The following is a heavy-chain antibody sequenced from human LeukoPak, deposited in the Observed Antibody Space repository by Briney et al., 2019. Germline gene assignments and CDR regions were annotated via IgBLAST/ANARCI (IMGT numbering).Heavy chain of an antibody. CDR3: ARASAADYFGY. J-gene: IGHJ4*02. D-gene: IGHD6-25*01. CDR2: INHSGST. Sequence: PSETLSLTCTVSGGSISSYYWSWIRQPPGKGLEWIGEINHSGSTNYNPSLKSRVTISVDTSKNQFSLKLSSVTAADTAVYYCARASAADYFGYWGQGTLVTVSS. V-gene: IGHV4-34*01. CDR1: GGSISSYY.